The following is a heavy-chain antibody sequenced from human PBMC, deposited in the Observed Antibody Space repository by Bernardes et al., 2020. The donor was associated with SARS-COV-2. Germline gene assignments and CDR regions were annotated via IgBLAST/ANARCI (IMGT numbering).Heavy chain of an antibody. J-gene: IGHJ4*02. CDR3: AKIGGIVGDDGPSDY. D-gene: IGHD3-22*01. V-gene: IGHV3-9*01. CDR2: ISWNSGSI. Sequence: GGPLRLSCAACGFTFDDYAMHWVRRAPGKGLEWVSGISWNSGSIGYADSVKGRFTISRDNAKNSLYLQMNSLRAEDTALYYCAKIGGIVGDDGPSDYWGQGTLVTVSS. CDR1: GFTFDDYA.